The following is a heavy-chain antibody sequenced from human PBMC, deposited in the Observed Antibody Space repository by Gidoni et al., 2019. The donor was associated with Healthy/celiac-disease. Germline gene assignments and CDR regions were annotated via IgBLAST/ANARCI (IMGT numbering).Heavy chain of an antibody. CDR2: IWYDGSNK. Sequence: QVQLVESGGGVVQPGRSLRLSCAASGFTFSSYGMHWVRQATGKGLEWVAVIWYDGSNKYYADSVKGRFTISRDNSKNTLYLQMNSLRAEDTAVYYCARDPAPVYYDSSGYSLFDYWGQGTLVTVSS. D-gene: IGHD3-22*01. J-gene: IGHJ4*02. CDR3: ARDPAPVYYDSSGYSLFDY. V-gene: IGHV3-33*01. CDR1: GFTFSSYG.